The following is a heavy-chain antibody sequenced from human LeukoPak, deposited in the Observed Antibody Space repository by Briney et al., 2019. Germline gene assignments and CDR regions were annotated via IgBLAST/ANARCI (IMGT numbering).Heavy chain of an antibody. CDR2: IYSGGST. CDR3: ARGGTPGYSTGWIDH. J-gene: IGHJ4*02. V-gene: IGHV3-53*05. Sequence: GGSLRLSCAASELTVGSNYMSWVRQAPGKGLEGVSVIYSGGSTYYADSVKGRFIISRDNSRNTLYLQMNSLRAEDTAMYHCARGGTPGYSTGWIDHWGQGTLVTVSS. CDR1: ELTVGSNY. D-gene: IGHD6-19*01.